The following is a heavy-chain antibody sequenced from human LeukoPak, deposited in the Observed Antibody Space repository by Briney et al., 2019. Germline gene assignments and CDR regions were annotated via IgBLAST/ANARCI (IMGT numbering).Heavy chain of an antibody. CDR2: IYSGGST. V-gene: IGHV3-66*01. Sequence: GGSLRLSCAASEFSVGSNYMTWVRQAPGKGLEWVSLIYSGGSTYYADSVKGRFTISRDNSKNTLYLQMNSLRAEDTAVYYCARGPSGDHNTGGKGTLVTVPS. CDR1: EFSVGSNY. CDR3: ARGPSGDHNT. J-gene: IGHJ4*02. D-gene: IGHD5-12*01.